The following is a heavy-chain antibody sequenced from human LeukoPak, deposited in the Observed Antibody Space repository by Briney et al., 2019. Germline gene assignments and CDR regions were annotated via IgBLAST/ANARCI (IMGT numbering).Heavy chain of an antibody. J-gene: IGHJ4*02. CDR1: GGSFTNYF. CDR2: IHGSGTT. Sequence: PSETLSLTCSVSGGSFTNYFWSWIRQPPGKGLEWIGFIHGSGTTNYNPSLKSRLTMSLDTSKNQFSLRLGSVTAADTAVYYCARQFGGTYDVLWGQGTLVTVSS. V-gene: IGHV4-59*08. D-gene: IGHD3-16*01. CDR3: ARQFGGTYDVL.